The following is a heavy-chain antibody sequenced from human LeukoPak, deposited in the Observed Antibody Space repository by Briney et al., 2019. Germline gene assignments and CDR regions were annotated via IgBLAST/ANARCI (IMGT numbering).Heavy chain of an antibody. D-gene: IGHD4-17*01. Sequence: GASVKVSCKASGGTFSSYAISWVRQAPGQGLEWMGGIIPIFGTANYAQKFQGRVTITADKSTSTAYMELSSLRSEDTAVYYCARSIDYGDYFCAYWGQGTLVTVSS. CDR2: IIPIFGTA. V-gene: IGHV1-69*06. J-gene: IGHJ4*02. CDR1: GGTFSSYA. CDR3: ARSIDYGDYFCAY.